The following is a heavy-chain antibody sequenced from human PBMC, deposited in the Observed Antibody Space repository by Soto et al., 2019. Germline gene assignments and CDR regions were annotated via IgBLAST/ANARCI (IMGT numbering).Heavy chain of an antibody. J-gene: IGHJ4*02. CDR3: TKDRLMTSANDWEGANDH. CDR1: GFTFGSYA. Sequence: GGSLRLSCAASGFTFGSYAMHWVRQAPGKGLEWVAVISYDGSNKYYADSVEGRLTISRDNSKDTLYLQVHSLRVDDTAVYYCTKDRLMTSANDWEGANDHWGQGTLVTVSS. V-gene: IGHV3-30*18. CDR2: ISYDGSNK. D-gene: IGHD5-12*01.